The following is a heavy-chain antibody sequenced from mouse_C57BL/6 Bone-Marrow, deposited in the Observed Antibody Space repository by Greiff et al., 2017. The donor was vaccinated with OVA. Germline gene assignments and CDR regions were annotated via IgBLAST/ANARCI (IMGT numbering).Heavy chain of an antibody. V-gene: IGHV1-15*01. CDR3: TRWVDSSCYVYFDY. D-gene: IGHD3-2*02. CDR1: GYTFTDYE. Sequence: QVQLQQSGAELVRPGASVTLSCKASGYTFTDYEMHWVKQTPVHGLEWIGAIDPETGGTAYNQKFKGKAILTADKSSSTAYMELRSLTSEDSAVDYCTRWVDSSCYVYFDYWGQGTTLTVSS. J-gene: IGHJ2*01. CDR2: IDPETGGT.